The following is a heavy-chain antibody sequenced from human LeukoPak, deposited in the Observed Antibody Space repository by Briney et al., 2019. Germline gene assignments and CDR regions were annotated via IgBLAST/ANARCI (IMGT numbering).Heavy chain of an antibody. V-gene: IGHV3-23*01. D-gene: IGHD6-13*01. Sequence: PGGSLRLSCAASGFTFIDYAINWVRQAPGKGLEWVSVISGGTGGSTYYADSVKGRFTISRDNSKNTLYLQMNSLRAEDTAVYYCAKRGSSSRTQFDYWGQGTLVTVSS. CDR1: GFTFIDYA. CDR2: ISGGTGGST. CDR3: AKRGSSSRTQFDY. J-gene: IGHJ4*02.